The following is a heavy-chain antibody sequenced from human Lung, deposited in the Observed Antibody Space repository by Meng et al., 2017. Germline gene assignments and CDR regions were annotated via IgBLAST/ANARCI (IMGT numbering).Heavy chain of an antibody. Sequence: RLQRPGSGAGLVKPWETPSLTCTVSGGSISSSRYYWGWIRQPPGKGLEGIGSISDGGNTYYNPSLQSRVSISVDTSKNQFSLKLRSVTAADTAVYYCARVKYSSSWYLDFWGQGALVTVSS. V-gene: IGHV4-39*06. J-gene: IGHJ4*02. CDR3: ARVKYSSSWYLDF. CDR1: GGSISSSRYY. D-gene: IGHD6-13*01. CDR2: ISDGGNT.